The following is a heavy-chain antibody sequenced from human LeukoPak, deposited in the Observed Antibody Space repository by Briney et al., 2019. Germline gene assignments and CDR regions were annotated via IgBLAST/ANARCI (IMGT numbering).Heavy chain of an antibody. CDR3: ATDMGEAAIIFEY. J-gene: IGHJ4*02. CDR1: GFTFSSNG. CDR2: IRTVGTDK. V-gene: IGHV3-30*02. Sequence: PGGSLRLSCAASGFTFSSNGMHWVRQAPGKGLEWVAFIRTVGTDKYYADSVKGRFTISRDNSKNTLYLQVNSLRTEDTAIYYCATDMGEAAIIFEYWGRGTLVTVSS. D-gene: IGHD2-2*02.